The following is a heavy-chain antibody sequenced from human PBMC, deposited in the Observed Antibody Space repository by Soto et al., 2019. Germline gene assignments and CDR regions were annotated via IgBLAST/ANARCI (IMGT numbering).Heavy chain of an antibody. J-gene: IGHJ5*01. CDR1: GFTFSYYW. CDR3: ARYSSDFKGFDS. CDR2: IKQDGSER. V-gene: IGHV3-7*01. D-gene: IGHD3-3*01. Sequence: GGSLRLSXAASGFTFSYYWMTWVRQAPGKGLEWVANIKQDGSERYYGDSVKGRFTISRDNAKNSLFLQMNSLRAEDTAMYYCARYSSDFKGFDSWGQGALVTVSS.